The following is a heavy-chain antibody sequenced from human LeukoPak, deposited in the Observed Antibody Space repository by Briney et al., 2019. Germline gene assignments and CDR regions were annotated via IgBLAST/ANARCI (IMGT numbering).Heavy chain of an antibody. J-gene: IGHJ4*02. CDR1: GYTLTAYY. Sequence: ASVKVSCKASGYTLTAYYIHWVRQAPGQGLEWMGWINPNSGGKSYAQEFQGRVTMTRDTSNNTAYIEVNGLRSDDTAVYYCARVNAFSSLQLDYWGQGTPV. D-gene: IGHD2-15*01. CDR2: INPNSGGK. CDR3: ARVNAFSSLQLDY. V-gene: IGHV1-2*02.